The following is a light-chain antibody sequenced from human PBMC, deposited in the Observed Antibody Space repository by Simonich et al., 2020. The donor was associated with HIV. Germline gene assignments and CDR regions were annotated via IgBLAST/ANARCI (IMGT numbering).Light chain of an antibody. CDR2: LGS. V-gene: IGKV2-28*01. J-gene: IGKJ1*01. CDR3: MQALQTPPT. Sequence: DIVMTQSPLSLPVTPGEPASISCRSSQGLLHSNGYTYLDWYLQKPGQSPQLLIYLGSNRASGVPDRFSGSGSGTDFTLKISRVEAEDVGVYYCMQALQTPPTFGQGTKVEIK. CDR1: QGLLHSNGYTY.